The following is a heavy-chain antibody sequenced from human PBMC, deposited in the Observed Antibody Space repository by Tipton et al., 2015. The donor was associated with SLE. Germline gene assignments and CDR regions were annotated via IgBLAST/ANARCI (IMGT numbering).Heavy chain of an antibody. J-gene: IGHJ4*02. V-gene: IGHV1-18*01. D-gene: IGHD3-3*01. CDR3: ARDGTSIFGVGFRLWDYYFDY. Sequence: QLVQSGAEVKKPGASVKVSCKASGYTFTSYGISWVRQAPGQGLEWMGWIGAYNGNTNYAQKLQGRVTMTTDTSTSTAYMELRSLGSDDTAVYYCARDGTSIFGVGFRLWDYYFDYWGQGTLVTVSS. CDR1: GYTFTSYG. CDR2: IGAYNGNT.